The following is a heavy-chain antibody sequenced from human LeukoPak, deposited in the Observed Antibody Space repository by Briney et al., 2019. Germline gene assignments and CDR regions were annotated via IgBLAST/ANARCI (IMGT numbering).Heavy chain of an antibody. V-gene: IGHV3-48*03. Sequence: GGSLRLSCAASGSTFSSYEMNWVRQAPGKGLEWVSYISSSGSTIYYADSVKGRFTISRDNAKNSLYLQMNSLRAEDTAVYYCASAYYDYVWGSYRSFDYWGQGTLVTVSS. CDR2: ISSSGSTI. CDR1: GSTFSSYE. D-gene: IGHD3-16*02. J-gene: IGHJ4*02. CDR3: ASAYYDYVWGSYRSFDY.